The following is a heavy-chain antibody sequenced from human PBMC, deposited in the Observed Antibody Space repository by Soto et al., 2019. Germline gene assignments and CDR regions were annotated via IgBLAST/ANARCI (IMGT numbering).Heavy chain of an antibody. CDR1: GFTFSSYA. CDR2: ISGSGGST. J-gene: IGHJ4*02. CDR3: AKGKNVLRFLEWLLPFDY. Sequence: EVQLLESGGGLVQPGGSLRLSCAASGFTFSSYAMSWVRQAPGKGLEWVSAISGSGGSTYYADSVKGRFTISRDNSKNTLYLQINSLRAEDTAVYYCAKGKNVLRFLEWLLPFDYWGQGTLVTVSS. D-gene: IGHD3-3*01. V-gene: IGHV3-23*01.